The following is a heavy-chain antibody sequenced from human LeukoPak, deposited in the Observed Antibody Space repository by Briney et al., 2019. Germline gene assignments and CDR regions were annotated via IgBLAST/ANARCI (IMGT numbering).Heavy chain of an antibody. CDR3: ARDFDSTFDY. J-gene: IGHJ4*02. Sequence: PSETLSLTCTVSGGSISSHYWSWIRQPPGKGLEWIGYIYYSGSTNYNPSLKSRVTKSVDTSKNQFSLKLSSVTAADTAVYYCARDFDSTFDYWGQGTLVTVSS. CDR2: IYYSGST. D-gene: IGHD3-9*01. V-gene: IGHV4-59*11. CDR1: GGSISSHY.